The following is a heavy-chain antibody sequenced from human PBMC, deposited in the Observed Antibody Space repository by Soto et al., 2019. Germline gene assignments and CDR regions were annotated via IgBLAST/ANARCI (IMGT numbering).Heavy chain of an antibody. CDR3: AKPPGHGYYYMDV. Sequence: GGSLRLSCAASGFTFSNSVLSWVRQAPGKGLEWVSAISGSGGSTYYADSVKGRFTISRDNSKNTLYLQMNSLRAEDTAVYYCAKPPGHGYYYMDVWGKGTTVTVSS. CDR2: ISGSGGST. CDR1: GFTFSNSV. V-gene: IGHV3-23*01. J-gene: IGHJ6*03.